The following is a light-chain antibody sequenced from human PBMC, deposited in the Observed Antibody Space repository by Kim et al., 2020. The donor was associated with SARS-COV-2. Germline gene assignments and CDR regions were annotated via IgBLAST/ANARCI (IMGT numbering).Light chain of an antibody. Sequence: SPGERATLSCRASQSVSSYLAWYQQKPGQAPRLLIYYASNRATGIPARFSGSGSGTDFTLTISSLEPEDFAVYYCQQRSNWPPITFGQGTRLEIK. V-gene: IGKV3-11*01. J-gene: IGKJ5*01. CDR3: QQRSNWPPIT. CDR2: YAS. CDR1: QSVSSY.